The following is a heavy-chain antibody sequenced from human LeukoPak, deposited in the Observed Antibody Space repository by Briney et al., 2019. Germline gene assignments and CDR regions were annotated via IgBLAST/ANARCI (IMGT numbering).Heavy chain of an antibody. J-gene: IGHJ4*02. Sequence: GGSLRLSCAASGFTFSSYSMNWVRQAPGKGLEWVSYISSSGSTIYYADSVKGRFTISRDNAKNSLYLQMNSLRAEDTAVYYCAKERWGDLDYWGQGTLVTVSS. V-gene: IGHV3-48*04. CDR1: GFTFSSYS. D-gene: IGHD3-10*01. CDR3: AKERWGDLDY. CDR2: ISSSGSTI.